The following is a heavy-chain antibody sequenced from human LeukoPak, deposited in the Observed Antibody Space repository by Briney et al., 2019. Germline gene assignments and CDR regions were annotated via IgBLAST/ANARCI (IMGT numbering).Heavy chain of an antibody. Sequence: SETLSLTCSVSGDSISSGSYYWGWIRQPPGKGLEWIGYMYYSGSTQYNASLKSRVTILVDTSNNQLSLKLTSVTAADTAVYFCARSVAGLNGPFDYWGQGTLVTVSS. CDR2: MYYSGST. CDR3: ARSVAGLNGPFDY. J-gene: IGHJ4*02. D-gene: IGHD6-19*01. V-gene: IGHV4-61*05. CDR1: GDSISSGSYY.